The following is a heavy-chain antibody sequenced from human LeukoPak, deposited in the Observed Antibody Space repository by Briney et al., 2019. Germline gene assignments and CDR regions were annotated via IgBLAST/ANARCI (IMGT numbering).Heavy chain of an antibody. V-gene: IGHV1-46*01. CDR2: INPSGGST. Sequence: GASVKVSCKASGYTFTSYYMHWVRQAPGQGLEWMGIINPSGGSTSYAQKFQGRVTMTRDTSTSTVYMELSSLRSEDTAVYYCARDSDLYYYDSSGYYSYWGQGTLSPSPQ. J-gene: IGHJ4*02. CDR3: ARDSDLYYYDSSGYYSY. CDR1: GYTFTSYY. D-gene: IGHD3-22*01.